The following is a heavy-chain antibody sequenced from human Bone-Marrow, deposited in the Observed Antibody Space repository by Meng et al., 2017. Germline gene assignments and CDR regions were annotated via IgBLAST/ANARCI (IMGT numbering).Heavy chain of an antibody. CDR1: GYTFTSYY. J-gene: IGHJ4*02. Sequence: ASVKVSCKASGYTFTSYYMHWVRQAPGQGLEWMGIINPSGGSTSYAQKFQGRVTMNRDTSTSTVYMELSSLRSEDTAVYYCARDGKKLWFGELSPYFDYWGQGTLVTVSS. V-gene: IGHV1-46*01. D-gene: IGHD3-10*01. CDR3: ARDGKKLWFGELSPYFDY. CDR2: INPSGGST.